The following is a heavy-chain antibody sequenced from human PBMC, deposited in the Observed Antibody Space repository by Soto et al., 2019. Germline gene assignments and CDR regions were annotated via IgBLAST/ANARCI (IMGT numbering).Heavy chain of an antibody. CDR3: AREGIVGASPHFDY. CDR2: ISSSSSYI. V-gene: IGHV3-21*01. D-gene: IGHD1-26*01. Sequence: GGSLRLSCAASGFTFSSYSMNWVRQAPGKGLEWVSSISSSSSYIYYADSVKGRFTISRDNAKNSLYLQMNSLRAEDTAVYYCAREGIVGASPHFDYWGQGTLVTVSS. J-gene: IGHJ4*02. CDR1: GFTFSSYS.